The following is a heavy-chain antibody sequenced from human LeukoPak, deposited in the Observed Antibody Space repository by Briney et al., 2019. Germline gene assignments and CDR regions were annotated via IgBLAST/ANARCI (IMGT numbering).Heavy chain of an antibody. Sequence: GGSLRLSCAASGFTFSSYSMNWVRQAPGKGLEWVSSISSSSSYIYYADSVKGRFTISRDNAKSSLYLQMNSLRAEDTAVYYCARAGGRYCSSTSCYFYFQHWGQGTLVTVSS. CDR3: ARAGGRYCSSTSCYFYFQH. V-gene: IGHV3-21*01. CDR2: ISSSSSYI. CDR1: GFTFSSYS. J-gene: IGHJ1*01. D-gene: IGHD2-2*01.